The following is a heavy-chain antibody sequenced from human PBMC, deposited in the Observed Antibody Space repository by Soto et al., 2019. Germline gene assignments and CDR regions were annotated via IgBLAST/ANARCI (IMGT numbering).Heavy chain of an antibody. V-gene: IGHV1-24*01. CDR1: GYTLTELS. J-gene: IGHJ5*02. CDR2: FDPEDGET. Sequence: QVQLVQSGAEVKKPGASVKVSCKVSGYTLTELSMHWVRQAPGKGLEWMGGFDPEDGETIYAQKFQGRVTMTEVTSTDTAYMELSSLRSEDTAVYYCATEGSGSYYNVAWFDPWGQGTLVTVSS. D-gene: IGHD3-10*01. CDR3: ATEGSGSYYNVAWFDP.